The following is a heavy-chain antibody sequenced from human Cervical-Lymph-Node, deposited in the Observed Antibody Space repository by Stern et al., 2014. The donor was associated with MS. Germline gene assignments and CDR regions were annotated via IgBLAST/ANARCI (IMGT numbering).Heavy chain of an antibody. D-gene: IGHD1-1*01. Sequence: LQLVESGAEVKKPGASVKVSCKASGYTFTNTGINWVRLAPGQGPDWMGWVSTYNGNTKYAQKLRGRVTMTTDTSTSTAYMELRSLRSDDTAVYYCARGDDKTSYDYWGQGTLVTVSS. J-gene: IGHJ4*02. CDR3: ARGDDKTSYDY. CDR1: GYTFTNTG. CDR2: VSTYNGNT. V-gene: IGHV1-18*01.